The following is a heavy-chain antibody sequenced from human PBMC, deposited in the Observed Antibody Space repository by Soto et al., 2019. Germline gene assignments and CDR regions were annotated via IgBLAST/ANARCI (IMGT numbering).Heavy chain of an antibody. V-gene: IGHV3-30-3*01. Sequence: TGGSLRLSCAASGFTFSSYAMHWVRQAPGKGLEWVAVISYDGSNKYYADSVKGRFTISRDNSKNTLYLQMNSLRAEDTAVYYCARDSYYYDSSGYYYVPEHKFFQHWGQGTLVTVSS. CDR1: GFTFSSYA. J-gene: IGHJ1*01. CDR2: ISYDGSNK. D-gene: IGHD3-22*01. CDR3: ARDSYYYDSSGYYYVPEHKFFQH.